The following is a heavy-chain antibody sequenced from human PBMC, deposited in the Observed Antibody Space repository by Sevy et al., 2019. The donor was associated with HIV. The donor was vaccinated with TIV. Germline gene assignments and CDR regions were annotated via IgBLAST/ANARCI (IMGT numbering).Heavy chain of an antibody. CDR2: ISGSGGGT. Sequence: GGSLRLSCAASGFTFSSYAMSWVRQAPGKGLEWVSAISGSGGGTYYADSVKGRFTISRDNSKNTLYLQMNSLRAEDTAVYYCAKVPSRFLDWDAFDIWGQGTMVTVSS. D-gene: IGHD3-3*01. CDR3: AKVPSRFLDWDAFDI. V-gene: IGHV3-23*01. J-gene: IGHJ3*02. CDR1: GFTFSSYA.